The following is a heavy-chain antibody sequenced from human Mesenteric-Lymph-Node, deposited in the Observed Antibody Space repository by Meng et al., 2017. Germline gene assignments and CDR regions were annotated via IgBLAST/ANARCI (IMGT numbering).Heavy chain of an antibody. CDR1: GFTFSRYA. V-gene: IGHV3-33*01. CDR3: ARGRSGLYLNY. CDR2: IWYDGSNK. J-gene: IGHJ4*02. Sequence: GESLKISCVASGFTFSRYAMHWVRQAPGKGLEWVAVIWYDGSNKYYADSVRGRFTISRDNAENSLNLQMNSLRAEDTAVYYCARGRSGLYLNYWGQGTLVTVSS.